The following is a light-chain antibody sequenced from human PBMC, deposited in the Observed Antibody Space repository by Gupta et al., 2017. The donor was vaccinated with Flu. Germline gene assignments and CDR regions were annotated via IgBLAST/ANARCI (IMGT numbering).Light chain of an antibody. CDR1: NSDGSNS. CDR3: HQDYSPPST. J-gene: IGKJ3*01. Sequence: GTLWSPPGKSATFSSSGGNSDGSNSLDWYQQKPGQAPRLLIYAASTSDTGVPDRFSGCGSGTDFTLTISRLEAEDVAVYHCHQDYSPPSTFGPGTKVEI. V-gene: IGKV3-20*01. CDR2: AAS.